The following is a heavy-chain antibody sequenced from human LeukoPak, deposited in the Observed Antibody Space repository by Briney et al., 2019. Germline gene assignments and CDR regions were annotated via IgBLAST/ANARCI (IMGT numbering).Heavy chain of an antibody. CDR1: GGSISSSSYS. D-gene: IGHD3-22*01. CDR3: ARAFYDSSGYYFRVGFDY. V-gene: IGHV4-39*07. Sequence: SETLSLTCTVSGGSISSSSYSWGWIRQPPGKGLEWIGSIYYSGSTYYNPSLKSRVTISVDTSKNQFSLKLSSVTAADTAVYYCARAFYDSSGYYFRVGFDYWGQGTLVTVSS. CDR2: IYYSGST. J-gene: IGHJ4*02.